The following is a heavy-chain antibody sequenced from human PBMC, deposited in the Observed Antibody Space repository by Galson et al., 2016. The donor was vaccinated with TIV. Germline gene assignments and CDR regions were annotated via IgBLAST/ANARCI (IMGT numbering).Heavy chain of an antibody. V-gene: IGHV3-20*01. CDR1: GFTFEHYG. Sequence: SLRLSCAASGFTFEHYGMTWVRQRPGKGLEWVSDIIGNGILTDYADSVKGRLTISRDNGMNSLDLHMNSLRAEATALYLCARHVSCGGDCYYFDLWGQGTLVTVSS. CDR2: IIGNGILT. CDR3: ARHVSCGGDCYYFDL. D-gene: IGHD2-21*02. J-gene: IGHJ4*02.